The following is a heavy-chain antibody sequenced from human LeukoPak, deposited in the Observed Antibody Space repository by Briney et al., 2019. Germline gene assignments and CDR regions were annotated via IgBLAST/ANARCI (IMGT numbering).Heavy chain of an antibody. Sequence: PSQTLSLTCTVPGGSISSGDYYWSWIRQPPGKGLEWIWYIYYSGSTYYNPSLKSRVTISVDTSKNQFSLKLSSVTAADTAVYYCASRTYYYGSGNRIFDYWGQGTLVTVSS. CDR3: ASRTYYYGSGNRIFDY. D-gene: IGHD3-10*01. J-gene: IGHJ4*02. CDR1: GGSISSGDYY. CDR2: IYYSGST. V-gene: IGHV4-30-4*01.